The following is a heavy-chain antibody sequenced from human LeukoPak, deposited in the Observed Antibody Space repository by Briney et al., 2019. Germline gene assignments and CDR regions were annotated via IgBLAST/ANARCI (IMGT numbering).Heavy chain of an antibody. D-gene: IGHD3-9*01. CDR1: GGTFSSYA. CDR3: ARHLYYGILTGYYYFDY. Sequence: SVKVSCKASGGTFSSYAISWVRQAPGQGLEWMGGIIPIFGTANYAQKFQGRVTITADESTSTAYMELSSLRSEDTAVYYCARHLYYGILTGYYYFDYWGQGTLVTVSS. V-gene: IGHV1-69*13. J-gene: IGHJ4*02. CDR2: IIPIFGTA.